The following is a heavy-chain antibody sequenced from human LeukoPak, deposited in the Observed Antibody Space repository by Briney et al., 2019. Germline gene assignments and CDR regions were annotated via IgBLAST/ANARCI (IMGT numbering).Heavy chain of an antibody. CDR2: INPNSGVT. J-gene: IGHJ4*02. V-gene: IGHV1-2*02. CDR1: GYTFTGYY. CDR3: ARSPDILTGENFDY. Sequence: ASVKVSCKASGYTFTGYYMHWVRQAPGQGLEWMGWINPNSGVTNYAQKFQGRVTMTRDMSISTAYMELSRLRSDDTAVYYCARSPDILTGENFDYWGQGTLVTVSS. D-gene: IGHD3-9*01.